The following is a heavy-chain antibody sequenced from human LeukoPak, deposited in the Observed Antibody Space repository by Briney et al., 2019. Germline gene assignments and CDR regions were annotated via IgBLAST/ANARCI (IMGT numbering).Heavy chain of an antibody. V-gene: IGHV1-2*02. CDR3: ATDVLTPLDY. CDR2: INPNSGGT. CDR1: GYTFTSYG. D-gene: IGHD4/OR15-4a*01. Sequence: ASVKVSCKASGYTFTSYGISWVRQAPGQGLEWMGWINPNSGGTNYAQKFQGRVTMTRDTSISTAYMELSRLRSDDTAVYYCATDVLTPLDYWGQGTLVTVSS. J-gene: IGHJ4*02.